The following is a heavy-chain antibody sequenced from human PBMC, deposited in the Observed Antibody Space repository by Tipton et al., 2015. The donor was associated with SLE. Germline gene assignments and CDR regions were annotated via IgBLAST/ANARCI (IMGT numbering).Heavy chain of an antibody. CDR3: ARGREWVENYGSGSYRTHQYLDL. D-gene: IGHD3-10*01. CDR2: VNQSGST. CDR1: GGSFSGYY. J-gene: IGHJ2*01. V-gene: IGHV4-34*01. Sequence: TLSLTCSIYGGSFSGYYWSWIRQPPGKGLEWIGEVNQSGSTDYNPSLKSRVTISVDTSKNQFSLRLSSVTAADTAVYYCARGREWVENYGSGSYRTHQYLDLWGRGTLVTVSS.